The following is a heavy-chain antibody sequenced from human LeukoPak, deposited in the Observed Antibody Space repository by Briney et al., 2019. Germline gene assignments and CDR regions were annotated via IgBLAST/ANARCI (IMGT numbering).Heavy chain of an antibody. J-gene: IGHJ4*02. CDR3: AKDLYVYPIAADY. CDR1: GFTFSSYA. Sequence: GGSLRLSCAASGFTFSSYAMSWVRQAPGKGLEWVSAINGSGGSTYYADAVKGRFTISRDNSKNTLYLQMNSLRAEDTAVYYCAKDLYVYPIAADYWGQGTLVTVSS. CDR2: INGSGGST. V-gene: IGHV3-23*01. D-gene: IGHD6-13*01.